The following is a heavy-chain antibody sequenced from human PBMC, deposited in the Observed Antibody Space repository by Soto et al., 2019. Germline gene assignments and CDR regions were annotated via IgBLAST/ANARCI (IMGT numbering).Heavy chain of an antibody. Sequence: SVKVSCKASGGTFSSYAISWVRQAPGQGLEWMGGIIPIFGTANYAQKFQGRVTITADESTSTAYMQLSSLRSEDTAVYYCASSIAAAGTNWFDPWGQGTLVTVSS. CDR1: GGTFSSYA. J-gene: IGHJ5*02. V-gene: IGHV1-69*13. CDR3: ASSIAAAGTNWFDP. D-gene: IGHD6-13*01. CDR2: IIPIFGTA.